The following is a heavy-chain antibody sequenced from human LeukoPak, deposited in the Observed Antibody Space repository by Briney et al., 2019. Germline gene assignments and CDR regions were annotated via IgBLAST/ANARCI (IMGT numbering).Heavy chain of an antibody. D-gene: IGHD1-14*01. Sequence: SETLSLTCAVYGGSFSGYYWSWIRQPPGKGLEWIGEINHSGSTNYNPSLKSRVTISVDTSKNQFSLKLSSVTAADTAVYYCARDRASSSRWFDPWGQGTLVTVSS. V-gene: IGHV4-34*01. CDR3: ARDRASSSRWFDP. CDR2: INHSGST. CDR1: GGSFSGYY. J-gene: IGHJ5*02.